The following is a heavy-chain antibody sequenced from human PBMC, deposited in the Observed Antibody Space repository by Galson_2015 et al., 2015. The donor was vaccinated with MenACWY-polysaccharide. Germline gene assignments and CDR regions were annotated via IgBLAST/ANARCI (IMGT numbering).Heavy chain of an antibody. CDR1: GFTFSDHY. V-gene: IGHV3-72*01. D-gene: IGHD5-18*01. J-gene: IGHJ4*02. Sequence: SLRLSCAASGFTFSDHYVEWVRQAPGKGLEWVGRSRNKVNSYTIEYAASVKGRFTISRDDSKNSLYLQMNSLKTEDTAVYYCARSYRYGSRYYFDYWGQGTLVTVSS. CDR2: SRNKVNSYTI. CDR3: ARSYRYGSRYYFDY.